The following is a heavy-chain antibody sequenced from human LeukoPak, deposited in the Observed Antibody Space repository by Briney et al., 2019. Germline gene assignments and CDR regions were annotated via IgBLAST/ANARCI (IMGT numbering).Heavy chain of an antibody. Sequence: SETLSLTCTFSGGSITSYYWSWIRQPAGKGLEWIGRIHTSGSTNYNPSLKSRVTVSVDTSKNQFSLKLSSVTAADTAVYYCATRVDTAMVTGWGWFDPWGQGTLVTVSS. J-gene: IGHJ5*02. V-gene: IGHV4-4*07. CDR1: GGSITSYY. CDR3: ATRVDTAMVTGWGWFDP. CDR2: IHTSGST. D-gene: IGHD5-18*01.